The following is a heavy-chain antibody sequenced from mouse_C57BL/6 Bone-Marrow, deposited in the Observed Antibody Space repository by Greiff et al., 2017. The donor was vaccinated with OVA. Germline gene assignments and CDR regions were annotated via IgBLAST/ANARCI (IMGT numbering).Heavy chain of an antibody. J-gene: IGHJ4*01. Sequence: EVQLQQSGPELVKPGASVKMSCKASGYTFTDYNMHWVKQSHGKSLEWIGYINPNNGGTSYNQKFKGKATLTVNKSSSTAYMELRSLTSEDSAVYYCARAWYYVYYAMDYWGQGTSVTVSS. CDR2: INPNNGGT. D-gene: IGHD1-1*01. CDR1: GYTFTDYN. V-gene: IGHV1-22*01. CDR3: ARAWYYVYYAMDY.